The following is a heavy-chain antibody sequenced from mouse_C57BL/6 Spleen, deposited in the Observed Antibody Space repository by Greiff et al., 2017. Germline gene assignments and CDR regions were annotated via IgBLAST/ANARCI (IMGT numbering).Heavy chain of an antibody. CDR1: GFNIKNTY. CDR3: AAVVESGYYFDV. D-gene: IGHD1-1*01. CDR2: IDPANGNT. V-gene: IGHV14-3*01. Sequence: VQLMQSVAELVRPGASVKLSCTASGFNIKNTYMNWVKQRPEQGLEWIGRIDPANGNTKSAPKLQGKATITADTSSNTAYLQLSSLTSEDTAIYYCAAVVESGYYFDVWGPGTTLTVSS. J-gene: IGHJ2*01.